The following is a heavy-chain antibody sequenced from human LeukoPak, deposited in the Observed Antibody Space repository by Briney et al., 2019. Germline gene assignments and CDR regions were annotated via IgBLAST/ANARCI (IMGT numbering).Heavy chain of an antibody. CDR1: GFTFSSYA. J-gene: IGHJ6*03. Sequence: PGGSLRLSCAASGFTFSSYAMHWVRQAPGKGLEWVAVISYDGSNKYYADSVKGRFTISRDNSKNTLYLQMNSLRAEDTAVYYCARDPTIRYYGSGSWYYYYYMDVWGKGTTVTVSS. CDR3: ARDPTIRYYGSGSWYYYYYMDV. CDR2: ISYDGSNK. D-gene: IGHD3-10*01. V-gene: IGHV3-30*04.